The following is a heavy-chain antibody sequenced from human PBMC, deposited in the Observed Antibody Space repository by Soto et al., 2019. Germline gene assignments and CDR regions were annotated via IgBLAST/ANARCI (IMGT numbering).Heavy chain of an antibody. CDR3: ARRGIQGPIGD. CDR2: IYYSGTT. D-gene: IGHD3-16*01. J-gene: IGHJ4*02. Sequence: QVQLQESGPGLVKPSDTLSLTCAVSGYSISSSNWWGWIRQPPGKGLEWIGYIYYSGTTYYNPSRKRRITMAVDTSKNPFSLKLTSVAAVDTAVYYCARRGIQGPIGDWGQGTLVTVSS. CDR1: GYSISSSNW. V-gene: IGHV4-28*01.